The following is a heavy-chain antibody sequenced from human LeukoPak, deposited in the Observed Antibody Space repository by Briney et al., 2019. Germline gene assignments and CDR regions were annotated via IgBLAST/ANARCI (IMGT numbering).Heavy chain of an antibody. CDR2: INPNSGGT. CDR1: GYTFTGYY. J-gene: IGHJ3*02. D-gene: IGHD2-15*01. CDR3: AKSRGSYSLFLDAFDI. V-gene: IGHV1-2*02. Sequence: ASVKVSCKASGYTFTGYYMHWVRQAPGQGLEWMGWINPNSGGTNYAQKFQGRVTLTSDTSINTAYMDLSRLTSDGDTAVYYCAKSRGSYSLFLDAFDIWGQGTMVTVSS.